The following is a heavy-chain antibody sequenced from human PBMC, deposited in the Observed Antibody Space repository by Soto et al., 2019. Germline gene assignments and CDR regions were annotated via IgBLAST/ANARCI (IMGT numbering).Heavy chain of an antibody. J-gene: IGHJ6*03. CDR2: IWYDGSNK. CDR3: ASGLCSGGSCYRYYYYYMDV. CDR1: GFTFSSYG. V-gene: IGHV3-33*01. D-gene: IGHD2-15*01. Sequence: GGSLRLSCAASGFTFSSYGMHWVRQAPGKGLEWVAVIWYDGSNKYYADSVKGRFTISRDNSKNTLYLQMNSLRAEDTAVYYCASGLCSGGSCYRYYYYYMDVWGKGTTVTVSS.